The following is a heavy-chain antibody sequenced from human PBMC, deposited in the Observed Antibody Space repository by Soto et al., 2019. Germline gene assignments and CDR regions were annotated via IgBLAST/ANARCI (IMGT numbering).Heavy chain of an antibody. V-gene: IGHV1-69*01. CDR3: ARGWGYDSNDYYYAY. CDR2: IIPIFGTA. J-gene: IGHJ4*02. D-gene: IGHD3-22*01. CDR1: GGTFSRHA. Sequence: QVQLVQSGAEVRKPGSSVKVSCKASGGTFSRHAISWVQQAPGQGLEWMGGIIPIFGTANHAQKFQGRVTIIEEQSTSTVYMELSSLRSEDTAMYYCARGWGYDSNDYYYAYWGQGTLVIVSS.